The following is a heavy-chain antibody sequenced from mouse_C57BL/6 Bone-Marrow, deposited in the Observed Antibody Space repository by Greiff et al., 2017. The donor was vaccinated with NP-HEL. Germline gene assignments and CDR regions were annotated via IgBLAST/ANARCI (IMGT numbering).Heavy chain of an antibody. CDR2: IHPNSGST. CDR3: ARSRDYHLSWFAD. CDR1: GYTFTSYW. V-gene: IGHV1-64*01. Sequence: QVQLQQPGAELVKPGASVKLSCKASGYTFTSYWMHWVKQRPGQGLEWIGMIHPNSGSTNYNEKFKSKATLTVDTSSSTAYMQRSSRTSEDSAVYYCARSRDYHLSWFADWGQGTLVTVSA. J-gene: IGHJ3*01. D-gene: IGHD2-4*01.